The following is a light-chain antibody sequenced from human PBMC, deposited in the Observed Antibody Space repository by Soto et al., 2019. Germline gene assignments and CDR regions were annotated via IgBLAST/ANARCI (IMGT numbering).Light chain of an antibody. CDR1: SSDVGGYNY. J-gene: IGLJ1*01. CDR2: DVS. Sequence: QSALTQLRSVSGSPGQSVTISCTGTSSDVGGYNYVSWYQQHPGKAPKLMIYDVSKRPSGVPDRFSGSKSGNTASLTISGLQAEDEADYYCCSYAGSYKGYVFGTGTKVTVL. CDR3: CSYAGSYKGYV. V-gene: IGLV2-11*01.